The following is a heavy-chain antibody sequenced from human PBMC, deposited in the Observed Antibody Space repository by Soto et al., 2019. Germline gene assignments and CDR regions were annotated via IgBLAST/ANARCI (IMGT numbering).Heavy chain of an antibody. Sequence: SETLSLTCNVSGDSLHSGAYYWTWIRQSPGRGLEWIGHIYHAGSTNYNPSLRSRLTISLDTSKNHFSLTLRSVNAVDTGVYYCATSWGGYGYSHWGQGTLVTVSS. CDR3: ATSWGGYGYSH. V-gene: IGHV4-61*03. D-gene: IGHD5-18*01. CDR2: IYHAGST. J-gene: IGHJ1*01. CDR1: GDSLHSGAYY.